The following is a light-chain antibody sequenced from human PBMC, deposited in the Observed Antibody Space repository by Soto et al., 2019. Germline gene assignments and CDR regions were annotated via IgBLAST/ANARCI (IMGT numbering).Light chain of an antibody. CDR2: GAS. CDR3: QQYNDWPRT. CDR1: QSVPVN. V-gene: IGKV3-15*01. Sequence: TQSPSPLSLSPGEGVTLSCRSSQSVPVNSLAWYQQKPGQAPRLLIYGASTRATGVPARFSGSGSGTECTLTISSLQSEDVAVYYCQQYNDWPRTFGQGTKVDIK. J-gene: IGKJ1*01.